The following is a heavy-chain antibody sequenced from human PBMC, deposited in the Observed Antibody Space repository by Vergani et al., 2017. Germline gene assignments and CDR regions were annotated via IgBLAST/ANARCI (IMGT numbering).Heavy chain of an antibody. J-gene: IGHJ4*02. CDR1: GFTFSSYA. Sequence: EVQLLESGGGLVQPGGSLRLSCAASGFTFSSYAMSWVRQAPGKGLEWVSAISGSSSYIYYADSVKGRFTISRDNAKNSLYLQMNSLRAEDTAVYYCASNDGDSYYFDYWGQGTLVTVSS. D-gene: IGHD4-17*01. V-gene: IGHV3-21*01. CDR2: ISGSSSYI. CDR3: ASNDGDSYYFDY.